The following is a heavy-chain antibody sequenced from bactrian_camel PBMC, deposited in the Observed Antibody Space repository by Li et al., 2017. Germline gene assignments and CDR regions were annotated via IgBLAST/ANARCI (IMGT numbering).Heavy chain of an antibody. CDR3: AAWSGFYSFGY. Sequence: HVQLVESGGGSVQAGGSLRLSCVVSGYISGSYCMGWFRQAPGNECEMVSTTSTDGSAYYEEFAKGRFTISRDNAKNTLYLQMNSLKPEDTAVYSCAAWSGFYSFGYWGQGTQVTVS. V-gene: IGHV3S55*01. D-gene: IGHD1*01. J-gene: IGHJ6*01. CDR2: TSTDGSA. CDR1: GYISGSYC.